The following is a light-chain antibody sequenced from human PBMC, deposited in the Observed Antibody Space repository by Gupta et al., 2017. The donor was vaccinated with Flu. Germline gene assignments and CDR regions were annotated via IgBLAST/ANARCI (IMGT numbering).Light chain of an antibody. V-gene: IGKV3-20*01. CDR1: QSVSSSY. CDR3: QQYGSTGRT. CDR2: GAS. J-gene: IGKJ1*01. Sequence: EIVLTQSPGTLSLSPVERATLSCRASQSVSSSYLAWYQQKPGQAPRLLIYGASSRATGIPDRFSGSGSGTDFTLTISRLEPEDFAVYYCQQYGSTGRTFGQGTKVEIK.